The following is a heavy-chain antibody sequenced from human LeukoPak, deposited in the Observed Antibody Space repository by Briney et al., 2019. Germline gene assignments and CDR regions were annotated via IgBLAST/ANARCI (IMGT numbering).Heavy chain of an antibody. J-gene: IGHJ4*02. Sequence: GGSLRLSCAASGFTFSSYAMHWVRQAPGKGLEWVAVISYDGSNKYYADSVKGRFTISRDNSKNTLYLRMNSLRAEDTAVYYCTREGGYEETYYFDYWGQGTLVTVSS. D-gene: IGHD5-12*01. V-gene: IGHV3-30-3*01. CDR1: GFTFSSYA. CDR3: TREGGYEETYYFDY. CDR2: ISYDGSNK.